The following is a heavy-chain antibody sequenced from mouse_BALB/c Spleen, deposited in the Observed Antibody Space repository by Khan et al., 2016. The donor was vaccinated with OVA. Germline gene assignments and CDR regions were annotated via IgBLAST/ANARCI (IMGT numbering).Heavy chain of an antibody. D-gene: IGHD4-1*01. V-gene: IGHV14-3*02. CDR2: IDPANGNT. CDR1: GFNIKDTY. J-gene: IGHJ2*01. CDR3: ARWPLGY. Sequence: EVQLQESGAELVKPGASVKLSCTASGFNIKDTYMHWVKQRPEQGLEWIGRIDPANGNTEFDPKFQGKATITADTSCKPAYLQLSSLTTDDTAVCYGARWPLGYWGQGTTLTVSS.